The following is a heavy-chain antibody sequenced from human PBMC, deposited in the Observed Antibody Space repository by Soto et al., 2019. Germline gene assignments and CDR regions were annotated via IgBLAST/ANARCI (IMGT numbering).Heavy chain of an antibody. CDR3: AKGGGDPPLWHYYYGKDV. J-gene: IGHJ6*01. CDR1: GFTFSNYA. CDR2: ISGSGDTT. V-gene: IGHV3-23*01. Sequence: GGSLRLSCAASGFTFSNYAMNWVRQAPGKGLEWVSAISGSGDTTYYAEAVKGRLTISRDNSKNTVYLQMNSLRPDDTAVYHCAKGGGDPPLWHYYYGKDVWGQGNTVTDSS. D-gene: IGHD2-21*01.